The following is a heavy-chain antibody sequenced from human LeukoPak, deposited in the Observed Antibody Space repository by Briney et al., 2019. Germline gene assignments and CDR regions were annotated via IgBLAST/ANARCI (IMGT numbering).Heavy chain of an antibody. CDR2: VDPGGTT. CDR3: AILLWFGESALDY. V-gene: IGHV4-4*07. Sequence: SETLSLTCTVSGDSISYYYWNWIRQPAGKGLEWIGRVDPGGTTNYNPSLKSQVTMSVDTSKNQFSLKLTSVTAADTAVYYCAILLWFGESALDYWGQGTLVTVSS. D-gene: IGHD3-10*01. J-gene: IGHJ4*02. CDR1: GDSISYYY.